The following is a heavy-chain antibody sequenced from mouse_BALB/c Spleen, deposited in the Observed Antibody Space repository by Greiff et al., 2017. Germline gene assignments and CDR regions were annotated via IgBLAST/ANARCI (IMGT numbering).Heavy chain of an antibody. J-gene: IGHJ1*01. V-gene: IGHV5-17*02. CDR2: ISSGSSTI. CDR3: ARFSADGSSSWYFDV. D-gene: IGHD1-1*01. CDR1: GFTFSSFG. Sequence: DVHLVESGGGLVQPGGSRKLSCAASGFTFSSFGMHWVRQAPEKGLEWVAYISSGSSTIYYADTVKGRFTISRDNPKNTLFLQMTSLRSEDTAMYYCARFSADGSSSWYFDVWGAGTTVTVSS.